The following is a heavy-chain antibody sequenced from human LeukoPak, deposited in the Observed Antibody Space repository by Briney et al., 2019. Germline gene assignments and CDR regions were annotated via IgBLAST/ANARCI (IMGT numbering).Heavy chain of an antibody. CDR1: GGSISSYY. D-gene: IGHD3-22*01. J-gene: IGHJ4*02. CDR3: ARARPYYYDSSGYGAFDY. CDR2: IYYSGST. V-gene: IGHV4-59*01. Sequence: SETLSLTCTVSGGSISSYYWSRIRQPPGKGLEWIGYIYYSGSTNYNPSLKSRVTISVDTSKNQFSLKLSSVTAADTAVYYCARARPYYYDSSGYGAFDYWGQGTLVTVSS.